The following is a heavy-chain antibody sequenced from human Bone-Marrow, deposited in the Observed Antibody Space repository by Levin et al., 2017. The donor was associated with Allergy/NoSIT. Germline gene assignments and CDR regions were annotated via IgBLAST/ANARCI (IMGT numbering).Heavy chain of an antibody. CDR3: SREGAYGDYDY. J-gene: IGHJ4*02. CDR2: IFHGGTT. D-gene: IGHD4-17*01. Sequence: RPSETLSLTCAVSGDSIGSGGFSWNWIRQPPGKGLEWIGNIFHGGTTAYNPSLKGRVTLSVDMSKTQSSLNLNSLTAADTAVYYCSREGAYGDYDYWGQGTLVTVSS. CDR1: GDSIGSGGFS. V-gene: IGHV4-30-2*01.